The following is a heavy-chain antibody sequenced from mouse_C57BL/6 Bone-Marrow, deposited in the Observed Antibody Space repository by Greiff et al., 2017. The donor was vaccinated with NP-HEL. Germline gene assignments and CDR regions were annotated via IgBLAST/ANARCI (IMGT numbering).Heavy chain of an antibody. CDR3: TRDLITTVVADFDY. J-gene: IGHJ2*01. CDR1: GYTFTSYW. V-gene: IGHV1-5*01. D-gene: IGHD1-1*01. Sequence: EVQLQQSGTVLARPGASVKMSCKTSGYTFTSYWMHWVKQRPGQGLEWIGAIYPGNSDTSYNQKFKGKAKLTAVTSASTAYMALSSLTNEDSAVYYCTRDLITTVVADFDYWGQGTTLTVSS. CDR2: IYPGNSDT.